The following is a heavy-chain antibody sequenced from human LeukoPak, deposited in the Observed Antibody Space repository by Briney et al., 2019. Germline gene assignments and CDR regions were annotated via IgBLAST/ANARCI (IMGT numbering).Heavy chain of an antibody. Sequence: GGSLRLSCAASGFTFSSYAMNWVRQAPGKGLEWVGRIKSKTDGGTTDYAAPVKGRFTISRDDSKNTLYLQMNSLKTEDTAVYYCSTGEVPYIAAAGTDYYYYYMDVWGKGTTVTVAS. J-gene: IGHJ6*03. V-gene: IGHV3-15*01. CDR1: GFTFSSYA. CDR3: STGEVPYIAAAGTDYYYYYMDV. CDR2: IKSKTDGGTT. D-gene: IGHD6-13*01.